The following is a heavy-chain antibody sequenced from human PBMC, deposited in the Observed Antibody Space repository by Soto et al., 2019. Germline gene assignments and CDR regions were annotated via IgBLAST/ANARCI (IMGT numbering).Heavy chain of an antibody. Sequence: QMQLVQSGPEVKKPGTSVKVSCKASGFTFPSSAVQWVRQARGQRLEWIARIVVGSGNTNYAQKFQERLTISRDMSTNNANIELSSLRTEDTAVYYSAAVPYYYDTSGTYFDYWGQGTLVTVSS. J-gene: IGHJ4*02. D-gene: IGHD3-22*01. V-gene: IGHV1-58*01. CDR1: GFTFPSSA. CDR2: IVVGSGNT. CDR3: AAVPYYYDTSGTYFDY.